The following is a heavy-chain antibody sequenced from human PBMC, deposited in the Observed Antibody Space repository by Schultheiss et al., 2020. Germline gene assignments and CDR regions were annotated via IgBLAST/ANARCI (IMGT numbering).Heavy chain of an antibody. V-gene: IGHV3-48*03. CDR1: GFTFSDYA. CDR2: ISSSGSTI. Sequence: GGSLRLSCAASGFTFSDYAMNWVRQAPGKGLEWDSYISSSGSTIYYADSVKGRFTISRDNAKNSLYLQMNSLRAEDTAVYYCARDDCTITSCYGYWGQGTLVTVSS. D-gene: IGHD2-2*01. CDR3: ARDDCTITSCYGY. J-gene: IGHJ4*02.